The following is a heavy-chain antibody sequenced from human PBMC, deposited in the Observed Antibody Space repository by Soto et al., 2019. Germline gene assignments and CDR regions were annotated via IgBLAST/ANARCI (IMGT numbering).Heavy chain of an antibody. CDR1: GFTLGDYA. CDR2: IRSKAYGGTT. J-gene: IGHJ5*02. V-gene: IGHV3-49*04. D-gene: IGHD5-18*01. CDR3: TAGYSYGSPNWFDP. Sequence: PGGSLRLSCTASGFTLGDYAMSWVGQAPGNGLEWVGFIRSKAYGGTTEYAASVKGRFTISRDDSKSIAYLQMNSLKTEDTAVYYCTAGYSYGSPNWFDPWGQGTLVTVSS.